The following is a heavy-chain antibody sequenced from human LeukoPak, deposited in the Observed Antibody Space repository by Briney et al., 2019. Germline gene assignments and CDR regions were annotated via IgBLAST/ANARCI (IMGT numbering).Heavy chain of an antibody. CDR3: AKRYYYDSSGYYYEAQYYFDY. J-gene: IGHJ4*02. Sequence: GGSLRLSCAASGFTFSSYAMSWVRQAPGKGLEWVSAISGSGGSTYYADSVKGRFTNSRDNSKNALYLQMNSLRAEDTAVYYCAKRYYYDSSGYYYEAQYYFDYWGQGTLVTVSS. D-gene: IGHD3-22*01. V-gene: IGHV3-23*01. CDR1: GFTFSSYA. CDR2: ISGSGGST.